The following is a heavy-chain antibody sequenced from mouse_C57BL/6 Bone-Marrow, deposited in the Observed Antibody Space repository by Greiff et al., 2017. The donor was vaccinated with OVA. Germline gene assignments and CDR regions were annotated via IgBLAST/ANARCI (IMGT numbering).Heavy chain of an antibody. CDR2: IDPEDGET. CDR1: GFNIKDYY. Sequence: EVQLQESGAELVKPGASVKLSCTASGFNIKDYYMHWVKQRTEQGLEWIGRIDPEDGETKYAPKFQGKATITADTSSNTAYLQLSSLTSEDTAVYYCARDFLFITTVVEYYFDYWGQGTTLTVSS. V-gene: IGHV14-2*01. J-gene: IGHJ2*01. D-gene: IGHD1-1*01. CDR3: ARDFLFITTVVEYYFDY.